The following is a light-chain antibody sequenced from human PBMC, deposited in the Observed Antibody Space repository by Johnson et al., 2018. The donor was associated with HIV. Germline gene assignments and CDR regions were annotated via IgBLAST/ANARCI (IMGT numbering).Light chain of an antibody. V-gene: IGLV1-51*02. CDR3: GTWDSSLSAGIYV. CDR1: SSNIGNNY. CDR2: ENN. J-gene: IGLJ1*01. Sequence: QSVLTQSPSVSAAPGQKVTISCSGSSSNIGNNYVSWYQQLPGTAPKLLIYENNKRPSGIPDRFSGSKSGTSATLGITGLQTGDEADYYCGTWDSSLSAGIYVFGTGTKVTVL.